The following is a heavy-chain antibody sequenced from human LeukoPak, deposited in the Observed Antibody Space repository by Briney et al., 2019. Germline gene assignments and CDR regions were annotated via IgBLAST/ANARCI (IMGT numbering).Heavy chain of an antibody. D-gene: IGHD3-22*01. V-gene: IGHV4-31*01. CDR1: GVSISSGDYY. Sequence: TLSLTCSVSGVSISSGDYYWSGIRPPPGKALEWIGYIHYSGSTYYKPSLKPLLYIIVSTSKNRFSLQLSSGTAADTAVYYCARSLPYSSRYTFDYWGGENVVTVSS. CDR2: IHYSGST. CDR3: ARSLPYSSRYTFDY. J-gene: IGHJ4*02.